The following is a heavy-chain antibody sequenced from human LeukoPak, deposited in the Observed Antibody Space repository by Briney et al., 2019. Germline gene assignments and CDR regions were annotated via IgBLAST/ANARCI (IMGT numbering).Heavy chain of an antibody. V-gene: IGHV1-18*01. CDR1: GYTFTSYG. Sequence: ASVKVSCKASGYTFTSYGISWVRQAPGQGLEWMGWISAYNGNTNYAQKLQGRVTMTTDTSTSTAYMELRSLRSDDTAVYYCARDRSAAAASDAFDIWGQGTMVTVPS. CDR2: ISAYNGNT. J-gene: IGHJ3*02. D-gene: IGHD6-13*01. CDR3: ARDRSAAAASDAFDI.